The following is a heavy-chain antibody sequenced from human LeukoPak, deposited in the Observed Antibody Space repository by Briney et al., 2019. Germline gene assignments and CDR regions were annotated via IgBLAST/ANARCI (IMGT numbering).Heavy chain of an antibody. CDR3: ASTASYCGSDCYSYLDY. V-gene: IGHV3-23*01. CDR2: IRDNGGKT. Sequence: GGSLRLSCTASGFTFSSYAMSWVRQAPGMGLEWVSSIRDNGGKTYYADSVKGRFAISRDNSKSTLFLQMDSLRADDTAVYYCASTASYCGSDCYSYLDYWGQGILVTVFS. J-gene: IGHJ4*02. D-gene: IGHD2-21*02. CDR1: GFTFSSYA.